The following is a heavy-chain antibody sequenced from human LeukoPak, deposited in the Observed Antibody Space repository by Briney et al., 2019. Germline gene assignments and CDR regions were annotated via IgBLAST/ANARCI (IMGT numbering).Heavy chain of an antibody. Sequence: GGSLRLSCAASGFTFSNAWMSWVRQAPGKGLEWVGRIKSKTDGGTTDYAAPVKGRFTISRDDSKNTLYLQMNSLKTEDTAVYYCTTDYDSAATLDPQLDYWGQGTLVTVSS. CDR2: IKSKTDGGTT. J-gene: IGHJ4*02. D-gene: IGHD3-3*01. V-gene: IGHV3-15*01. CDR1: GFTFSNAW. CDR3: TTDYDSAATLDPQLDY.